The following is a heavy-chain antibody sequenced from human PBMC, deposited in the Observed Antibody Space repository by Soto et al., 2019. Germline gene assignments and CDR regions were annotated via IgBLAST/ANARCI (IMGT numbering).Heavy chain of an antibody. CDR3: AKDTAMVPGDYFDY. V-gene: IGHV1-8*01. Sequence: ASVKVSCKASGYPFTSYDINWVRQATGQGLEWMGWMNPNSGNTGYAQKFQGRVTMTKNTLYLQMNSLRAEDTAVYYCAKDTAMVPGDYFDYWGQGTLVTVSS. J-gene: IGHJ4*02. D-gene: IGHD5-18*01. CDR2: MNPNSGNT. CDR1: GYPFTSYD.